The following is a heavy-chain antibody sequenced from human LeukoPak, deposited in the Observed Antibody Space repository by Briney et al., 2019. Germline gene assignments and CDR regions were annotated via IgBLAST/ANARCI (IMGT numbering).Heavy chain of an antibody. CDR3: ARDSPSYDYVWGSYPQVAFDI. D-gene: IGHD3-16*02. V-gene: IGHV1-69*05. Sequence: SVKVSCKASGGTFSSYAISWVRQAPGQGLEWMGRIIPIFGTANYAQKFQGRVTITTDESTSTAYMELSILRSEDTAVYYCARDSPSYDYVWGSYPQVAFDIWGQGTMVTVSS. CDR1: GGTFSSYA. J-gene: IGHJ3*02. CDR2: IIPIFGTA.